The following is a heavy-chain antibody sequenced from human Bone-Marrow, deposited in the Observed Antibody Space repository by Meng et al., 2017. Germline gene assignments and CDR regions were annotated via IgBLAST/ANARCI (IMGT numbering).Heavy chain of an antibody. CDR2: IDWDDDK. Sequence: SGPTLVKPTQTLTLTCTFSGFSLSTSGMCVSWVRQPPGKALEWLALIDWDDDKYYSTSLKTRLTISKDTSKNQVVLTMTNMDPVDTATYYWPRCLIAAAGADNWFDPWGQGTLVTVSS. V-gene: IGHV2-70*20. CDR3: PRCLIAAAGADNWFDP. D-gene: IGHD6-13*01. J-gene: IGHJ5*02. CDR1: GFSLSTSGMC.